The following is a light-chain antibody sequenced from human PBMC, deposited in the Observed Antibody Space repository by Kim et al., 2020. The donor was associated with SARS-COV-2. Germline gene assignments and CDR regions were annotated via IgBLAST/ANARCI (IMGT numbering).Light chain of an antibody. CDR1: QSVSSNY. CDR3: QQYSSSPAT. J-gene: IGKJ1*01. CDR2: GAS. V-gene: IGKV3-20*01. Sequence: SPGERATLACRASQSVSSNYLAWYQQKPGQAPRLLIYGASSRATGIPDRFSSSGSGTDFTLTITRLEPEDFAVYYCQQYSSSPATFGQGTKVDIK.